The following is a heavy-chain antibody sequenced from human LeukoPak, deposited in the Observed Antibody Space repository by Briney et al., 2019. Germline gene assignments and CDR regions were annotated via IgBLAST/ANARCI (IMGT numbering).Heavy chain of an antibody. D-gene: IGHD3-10*01. CDR2: IKEDGSEK. Sequence: GGSLRLSCAASGFTFSRYWMSWVRQAPGKGLEWVANIKEDGSEKNYVDSVKGRFTISRDNAKNSLYLQMNSLRAEDTAVYYCARDSGSGSYLYDWFDPWGQGTLVTVSS. CDR1: GFTFSRYW. J-gene: IGHJ5*02. CDR3: ARDSGSGSYLYDWFDP. V-gene: IGHV3-7*04.